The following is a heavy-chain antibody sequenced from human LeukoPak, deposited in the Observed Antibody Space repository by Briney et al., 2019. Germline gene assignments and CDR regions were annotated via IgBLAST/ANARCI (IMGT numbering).Heavy chain of an antibody. CDR2: IYYSGST. D-gene: IGHD4-23*01. CDR3: ARVGGTNYYYYGMDV. V-gene: IGHV4-31*03. J-gene: IGHJ6*02. Sequence: PSQTLSLTCTVSGGSISSGGYYWSWIRQHPGKGLEWIGYIYYSGSTYYNPSLKSRVTISVDTSKNQFSLKLSSVTAADTAVYYCARVGGTNYYYYGMDVWGQGTTVTVSS. CDR1: GGSISSGGYY.